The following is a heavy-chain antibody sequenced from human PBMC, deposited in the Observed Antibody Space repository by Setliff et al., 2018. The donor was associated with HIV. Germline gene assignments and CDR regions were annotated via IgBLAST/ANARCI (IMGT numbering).Heavy chain of an antibody. Sequence: GGSLRLSCAASGFTFTSYWMSWLRQAPGKGLQWVATINQDGSKTYYMESVRGRFTISRDNADNSLYLQMNSLRVEDTAVYYCAKASRGEYYDNSGFFVTYFDNWGQGKLVTVSP. CDR2: INQDGSKT. D-gene: IGHD3-22*01. V-gene: IGHV3-7*01. CDR1: GFTFTSYW. CDR3: AKASRGEYYDNSGFFVTYFDN. J-gene: IGHJ4*02.